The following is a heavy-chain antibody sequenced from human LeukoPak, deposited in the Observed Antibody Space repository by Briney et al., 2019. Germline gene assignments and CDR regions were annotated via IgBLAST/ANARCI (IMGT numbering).Heavy chain of an antibody. D-gene: IGHD3-10*01. V-gene: IGHV1-18*01. CDR3: ARSDNYYGSGSYYQN. Sequence: GASVKVSCKASGYTFTSYGISWVRQAPGQGLEWVGWISAYNGNTNYSQKLQGRVTMTTDTSTSTAYMELRSLRSDDTAVYYCARSDNYYGSGSYYQNWGQGTLVTVSS. CDR1: GYTFTSYG. J-gene: IGHJ4*02. CDR2: ISAYNGNT.